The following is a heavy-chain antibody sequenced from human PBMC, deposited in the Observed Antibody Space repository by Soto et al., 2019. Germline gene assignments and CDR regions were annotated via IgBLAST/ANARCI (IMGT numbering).Heavy chain of an antibody. CDR2: ISTYNGDT. V-gene: IGHV1-18*01. CDR1: GYTFFSYG. J-gene: IGHJ5*02. D-gene: IGHD6-6*01. Sequence: GASVKVSCKASGYTFFSYGITWVRQAPGQGLEWMGWISTYNGDTNYAQNLQGRVTMTTDTSTSTAYMELRSLRSDDTAMYYCARKSSSSSWFDPWGQGTLVTVPS. CDR3: ARKSSSSSWFDP.